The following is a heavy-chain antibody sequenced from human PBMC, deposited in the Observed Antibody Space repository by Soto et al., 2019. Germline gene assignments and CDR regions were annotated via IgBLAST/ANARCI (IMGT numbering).Heavy chain of an antibody. CDR2: IDPSDSYT. CDR1: GYSFTSYW. Sequence: GESLKISCKGSGYSFTSYWISWVRQMPGKGLEWMGRIDPSDSYTNYSPSFQGHVTISADKSISTAYLQWSSLKASDTAMYYCASGGSGTVTSFPLYYYYYGMDVWGQGTTVTVSS. J-gene: IGHJ6*02. CDR3: ASGGSGTVTSFPLYYYYYGMDV. V-gene: IGHV5-10-1*01. D-gene: IGHD4-17*01.